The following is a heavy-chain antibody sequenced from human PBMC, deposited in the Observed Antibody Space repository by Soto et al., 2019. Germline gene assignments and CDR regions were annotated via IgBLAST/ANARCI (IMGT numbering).Heavy chain of an antibody. CDR2: ISPNSGNI. CDR1: GYTFTRNG. CDR3: VKDRDSNSWPSRDV. Sequence: QVHLVQSGAEVKKPGASVNVSCKTSGYTFTRNGISWVRQAPGQGIEWMGWISPNSGNIKYAQKLQGRVIMTTATYTSTAYMGLRSLRFDDTAVYYCVKDRDSNSWPSRDVWGPGTTVTVAS. D-gene: IGHD3-22*01. J-gene: IGHJ6*02. V-gene: IGHV1-18*01.